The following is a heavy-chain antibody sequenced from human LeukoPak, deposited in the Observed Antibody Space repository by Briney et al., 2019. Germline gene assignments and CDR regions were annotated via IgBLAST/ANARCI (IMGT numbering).Heavy chain of an antibody. D-gene: IGHD3-22*01. J-gene: IGHJ5*02. CDR3: ARDYDSSGPSTVWFDP. Sequence: GSSVKVSCKASGGTFSSYAISWVRQAPGQGLEWMGGIIPIFGTANYAQKFQGRVTITTDESTSTAYMELSSLRSEDTAVYYCARDYDSSGPSTVWFDPWGQGTLVTVSS. V-gene: IGHV1-69*05. CDR1: GGTFSSYA. CDR2: IIPIFGTA.